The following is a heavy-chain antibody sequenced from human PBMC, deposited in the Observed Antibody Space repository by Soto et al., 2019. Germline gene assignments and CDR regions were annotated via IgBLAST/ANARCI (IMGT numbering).Heavy chain of an antibody. CDR2: FDPDNGKT. Sequence: GASVKVSCKVSGYTLTELSMHWVRQAPGKGLEWMGGFDPDNGKTNYAQKLQGRVTMTADTSTSTAYMELRSLRSDDTAVYYCARVSFPVYYGSGSFPYYYMDVWGKGTTVTVSS. V-gene: IGHV1-24*01. D-gene: IGHD3-10*01. CDR3: ARVSFPVYYGSGSFPYYYMDV. J-gene: IGHJ6*03. CDR1: GYTLTELS.